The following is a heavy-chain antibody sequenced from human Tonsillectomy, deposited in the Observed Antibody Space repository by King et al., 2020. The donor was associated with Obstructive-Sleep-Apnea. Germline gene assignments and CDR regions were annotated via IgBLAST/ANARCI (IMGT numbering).Heavy chain of an antibody. CDR2: ISGSGSTI. V-gene: IGHV3-11*01. D-gene: IGHD2-15*01. CDR1: GFTFSDYY. CDR3: AGEGLQYCSGGSCYSDLYYYYAMDV. J-gene: IGHJ6*02. Sequence: VQLVESGGGLVKPGGSLRLSCAASGFTFSDYYMSWIRQAPGKGLEWVSYISGSGSTIYYADSVKGRFTISRDNAKNSLYLQMNSLRAEDTAVYYCAGEGLQYCSGGSCYSDLYYYYAMDVWGQGTTVTVSS.